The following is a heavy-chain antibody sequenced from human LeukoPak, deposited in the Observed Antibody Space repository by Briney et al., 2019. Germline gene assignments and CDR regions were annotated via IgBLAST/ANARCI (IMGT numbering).Heavy chain of an antibody. D-gene: IGHD4-17*01. Sequence: PSETLPLTCTVSGGSISSSSYYWGWIRQPPGKGLEWIGSIYYSGSTYYNPSLKSRVTISVDTSKNQFSLKLSSVTAADTAVYYCARQGRSTVTTIDYWGQGTLVTVSS. CDR2: IYYSGST. J-gene: IGHJ4*02. CDR3: ARQGRSTVTTIDY. V-gene: IGHV4-39*01. CDR1: GGSISSSSYY.